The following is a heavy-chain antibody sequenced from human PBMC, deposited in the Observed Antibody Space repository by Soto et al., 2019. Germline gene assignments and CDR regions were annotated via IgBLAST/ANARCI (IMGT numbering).Heavy chain of an antibody. CDR2: ISAYNGNT. D-gene: IGHD4-4*01. CDR1: GYTFTSYD. CDR3: ARVSPSSFGGYSNYLRPGGYFYY. J-gene: IGHJ4*02. V-gene: IGHV1-18*01. Sequence: GASVKVSCKASGYTFTSYDIIWVRQAPGQGLECMGWISAYNGNTNYAQKLQGRVTMTTDTSTSTAYMELRSLRSDDTAVYYCARVSPSSFGGYSNYLRPGGYFYYRGQGTLVTVSS.